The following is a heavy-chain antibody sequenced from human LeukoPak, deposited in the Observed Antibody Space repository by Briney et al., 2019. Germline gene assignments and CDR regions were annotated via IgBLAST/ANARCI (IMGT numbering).Heavy chain of an antibody. J-gene: IGHJ4*02. D-gene: IGHD2-15*01. Sequence: GGSLRLSCAASGYTFSTYAMSWVRQAPGKGLVWFSSISASGSRTSYADSVKGRLTISRDNSKNILYLQMNSLRVEDTAVYYCAKRPCSGGSCSDFDYWGQGTLVSVSS. V-gene: IGHV3-23*01. CDR3: AKRPCSGGSCSDFDY. CDR1: GYTFSTYA. CDR2: ISASGSRT.